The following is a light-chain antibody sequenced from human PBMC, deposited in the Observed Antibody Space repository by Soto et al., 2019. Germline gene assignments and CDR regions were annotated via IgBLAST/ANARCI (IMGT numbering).Light chain of an antibody. CDR1: QSRNSNY. CDR3: HQYDTSPST. Sequence: TLGPGTQSVTQREGATLSCKVSQSRNSNYLAWYQQKPGQAPRLLIYGASFRATDNPVRFSGGGSAFLLTLTTNSLVPGPFSADHCHQYDTSPSTFGQGTKVDIK. V-gene: IGKV3-20*01. J-gene: IGKJ1*01. CDR2: GAS.